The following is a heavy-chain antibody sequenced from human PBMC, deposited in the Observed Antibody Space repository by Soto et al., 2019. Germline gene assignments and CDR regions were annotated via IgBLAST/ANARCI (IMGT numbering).Heavy chain of an antibody. J-gene: IGHJ2*01. V-gene: IGHV1-18*01. CDR3: ARDGIVLVPAANRGTLDL. D-gene: IGHD2-2*01. Sequence: QVQLVQSGAEVKKPGASVKVSCKASGYTFTSYGISWVRQAPGQGLEWMGWISAYNGNTNYAQKLRGRVTMTTDTSTSTAYMELRSLRSDDTAVYYCARDGIVLVPAANRGTLDLWGRGTLVTVSS. CDR1: GYTFTSYG. CDR2: ISAYNGNT.